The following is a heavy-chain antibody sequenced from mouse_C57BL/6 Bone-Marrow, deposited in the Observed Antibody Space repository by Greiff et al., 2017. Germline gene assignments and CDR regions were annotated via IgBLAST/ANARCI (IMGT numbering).Heavy chain of an antibody. D-gene: IGHD2-3*01. CDR1: GYAFTNYL. CDR3: VYDGYPYWYFDV. Sequence: VQVVESGAELVRPGTSVKVSCKASGYAFTNYLIEWVKQRPGQGLEWIGVINPGSGGTNYNEKFKGKATLTADKSSSTAYMQLSSLTSEDSAVYFCVYDGYPYWYFDVWGTGTTVTVSS. J-gene: IGHJ1*03. V-gene: IGHV1-54*01. CDR2: INPGSGGT.